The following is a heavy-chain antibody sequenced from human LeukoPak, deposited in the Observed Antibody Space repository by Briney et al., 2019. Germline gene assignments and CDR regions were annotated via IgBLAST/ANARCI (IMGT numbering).Heavy chain of an antibody. CDR1: GGSISSGGYY. CDR2: IYYSGST. CDR3: ARHNARLRGWIGEVDF. D-gene: IGHD3-10*01. V-gene: IGHV4-31*03. Sequence: PSETLSLTCTVSGGSISSGGYYWTWIRQHPGKGLEWIGYIYYSGSTYYNPSLKSRVTISVDTSKNQFSLKLSSVTAADTAVYYCARHNARLRGWIGEVDFWGQGALVTVSS. J-gene: IGHJ4*02.